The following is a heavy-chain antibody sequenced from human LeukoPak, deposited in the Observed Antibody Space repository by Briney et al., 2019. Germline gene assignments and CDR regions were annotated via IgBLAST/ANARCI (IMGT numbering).Heavy chain of an antibody. J-gene: IGHJ4*02. CDR3: ARVGQQLVQEGAFDY. D-gene: IGHD6-13*01. CDR2: ISAYNGNT. V-gene: IGHV1-18*01. CDR1: GYTFTSYG. Sequence: ASVKVSCKASGYTFTSYGISWVRQAPGQGLEWMGWISAYNGNTNYAQKHPGRVTMTTDTSTSTAYMEMRSLRSDDTAVYYCARVGQQLVQEGAFDYWGQGTLVTVSS.